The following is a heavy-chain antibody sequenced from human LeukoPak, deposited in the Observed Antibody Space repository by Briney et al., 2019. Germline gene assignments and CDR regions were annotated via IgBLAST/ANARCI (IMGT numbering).Heavy chain of an antibody. Sequence: GGSLRLSCAASGFTFTTYGVNWVRQAPGKGLEWVSYISRSGNTIFYADSVKGRFTISRDNAKNSLYLQMNSLRAEDTAVYYCARDLLVYFDYWGQGTLVTVSS. CDR2: ISRSGNTI. J-gene: IGHJ4*02. V-gene: IGHV3-48*03. CDR1: GFTFTTYG. CDR3: ARDLLVYFDY.